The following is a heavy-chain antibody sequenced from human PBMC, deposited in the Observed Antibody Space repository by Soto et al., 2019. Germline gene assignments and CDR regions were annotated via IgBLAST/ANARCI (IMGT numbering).Heavy chain of an antibody. CDR3: APWGGTCNSSSCYGGY. CDR2: IKQDGSAK. CDR1: GFTFSSYA. D-gene: IGHD2-2*01. V-gene: IGHV3-7*01. Sequence: GGSLRLSCAASGFTFSSYAMSWVRQAPGKGLEWVANIKQDGSAKYYVESVEGRFTISRDNAKNSLYLQMDSLRAEDTAVYYCAPWGGTCNSSSCYGGYWGQGTLVTVSS. J-gene: IGHJ4*02.